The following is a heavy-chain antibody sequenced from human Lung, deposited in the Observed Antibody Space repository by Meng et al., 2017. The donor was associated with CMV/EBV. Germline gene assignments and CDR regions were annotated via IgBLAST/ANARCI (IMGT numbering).Heavy chain of an antibody. CDR1: GGSFSGYY. CDR2: INHSGST. J-gene: IGHJ5*02. Sequence: SQTXSLTXAVYGGSFSGYYWSWIRQPPGKGLEWIGEINHSGSTNYNPSLKSRVTISVDTSKNQFSLKLSSVTAADTAVYYCARRLRFLEWLLYLGWFDPWGQGTLVTVSS. D-gene: IGHD3-3*01. V-gene: IGHV4-34*01. CDR3: ARRLRFLEWLLYLGWFDP.